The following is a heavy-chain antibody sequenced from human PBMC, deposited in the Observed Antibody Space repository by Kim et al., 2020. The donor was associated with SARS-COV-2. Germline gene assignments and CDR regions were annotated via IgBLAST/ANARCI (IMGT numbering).Heavy chain of an antibody. Sequence: GESLKISCKGSGYSFTSYWIGWVRQMPGKGLEWMGIIYPGDSDTRYSPSFQGQVTISADKSISTAYLQWSSLKASDTAMYYCARLDVRVVVAANNWFDPWGQGTLVTVSS. CDR3: ARLDVRVVVAANNWFDP. V-gene: IGHV5-51*01. CDR1: GYSFTSYW. J-gene: IGHJ5*02. D-gene: IGHD2-15*01. CDR2: IYPGDSDT.